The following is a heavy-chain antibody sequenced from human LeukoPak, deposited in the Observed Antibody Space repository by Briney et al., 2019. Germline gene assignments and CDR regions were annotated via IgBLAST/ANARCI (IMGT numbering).Heavy chain of an antibody. CDR1: GGSITTTNW. V-gene: IGHV4-4*02. CDR3: TRESRAFSPFGF. D-gene: IGHD2-2*01. J-gene: IGHJ4*02. CDR2: VHLSGAT. Sequence: SGTLSLTCAVSGGSITTTNWWSWVRPPPGKGLEWIGEVHLSGATNYNPSLESRVSMSIDKSKNHLSLEVTSVTAADTAIYYCTRESRAFSPFGFWGQGTLLTVSS.